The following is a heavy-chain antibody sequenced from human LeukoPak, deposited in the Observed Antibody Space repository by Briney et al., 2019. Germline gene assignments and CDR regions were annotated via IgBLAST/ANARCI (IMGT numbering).Heavy chain of an antibody. CDR2: IYYSGST. D-gene: IGHD3-3*01. Sequence: PSETLSLTCTVSGDSISSSNYYWGWIRQPSGKGLEWIGNIYYSGSTSYNPSLKSRVTISIDTSKNQFSLKLSSVSAADTAVYYCARAECCSLYYFDYWGQGILVTVSS. V-gene: IGHV4-39*07. CDR3: ARAECCSLYYFDY. CDR1: GDSISSSNYY. J-gene: IGHJ4*02.